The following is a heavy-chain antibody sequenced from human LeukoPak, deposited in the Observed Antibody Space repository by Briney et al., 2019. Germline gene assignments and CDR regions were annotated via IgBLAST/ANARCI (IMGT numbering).Heavy chain of an antibody. CDR2: ISSSGSTI. CDR1: GFTFSDYS. D-gene: IGHD3-3*01. J-gene: IGHJ6*03. V-gene: IGHV3-11*01. Sequence: PGGSLRLSCAASGFTFSDYSMSWIRQAPGKGLEWVSYISSSGSTIYYADSAKGRFTISRDNSKNTLYLQMNSLRAEDTAVYYCAKEADRSDYDFWSGPSPTRYMDVWGKGTTVTVSS. CDR3: AKEADRSDYDFWSGPSPTRYMDV.